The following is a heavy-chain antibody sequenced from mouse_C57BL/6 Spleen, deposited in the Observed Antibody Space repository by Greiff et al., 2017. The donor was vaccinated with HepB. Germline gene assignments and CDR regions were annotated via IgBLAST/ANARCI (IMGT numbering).Heavy chain of an antibody. D-gene: IGHD2-3*01. Sequence: EVKLMESGAELVKPGASVKLSCTASGFNIKDYYMHWVKQRTEQGLEWIGRIDPEDGETKYAPKFQGKATITADTSANTAYLQHSSLTSEDTAVYYCARWGDGWYFDVWGTGTTVTVSS. J-gene: IGHJ1*03. V-gene: IGHV14-2*01. CDR2: IDPEDGET. CDR3: ARWGDGWYFDV. CDR1: GFNIKDYY.